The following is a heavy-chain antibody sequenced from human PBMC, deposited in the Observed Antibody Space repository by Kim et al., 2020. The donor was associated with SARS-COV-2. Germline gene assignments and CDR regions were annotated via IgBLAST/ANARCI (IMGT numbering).Heavy chain of an antibody. V-gene: IGHV1-69*13. J-gene: IGHJ4*02. CDR1: GGTFSSYA. D-gene: IGHD2-2*01. CDR3: ARDACWDGYCSSTSRLNIFDY. Sequence: SVKVSCKASGGTFSSYAISWVRQAPGQGLEWMGGIIPIFGTANYAQKFQGRVTITADESTSTAYMELSSLRSEDTAVYYCARDACWDGYCSSTSRLNIFDYWGQGTLVTVSS. CDR2: IIPIFGTA.